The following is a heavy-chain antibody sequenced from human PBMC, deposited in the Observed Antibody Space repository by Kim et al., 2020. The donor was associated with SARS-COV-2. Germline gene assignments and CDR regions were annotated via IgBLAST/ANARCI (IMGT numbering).Heavy chain of an antibody. CDR2: IIPIFGTA. V-gene: IGHV1-69*13. CDR3: ARLTAPTYSGYDSAY. D-gene: IGHD5-12*01. Sequence: SVKVSCKASGGTFSSYAISWVRQAPGQGLEWMGGIIPIFGTANYAQKFQGRVTITADESTSTAYMELSSLRSEDTAVYYCARLTAPTYSGYDSAYWGQGTLVTVSS. CDR1: GGTFSSYA. J-gene: IGHJ4*02.